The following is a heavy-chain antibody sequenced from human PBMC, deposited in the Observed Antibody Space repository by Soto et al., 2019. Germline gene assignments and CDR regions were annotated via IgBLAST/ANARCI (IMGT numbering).Heavy chain of an antibody. CDR3: AKDSKYSSTWYAEYFQH. CDR2: ISWNSGSI. Sequence: EVQLVEFGGGLVQPGRSLRLSCAASGFTFDDYAMHWVRQAPGKGLEWVSGISWNSGSIGYADSVKGRFTISRDNAKNSLYLQMNSLRAEDTALYYCAKDSKYSSTWYAEYFQHWGQGTLVTVSS. V-gene: IGHV3-9*01. CDR1: GFTFDDYA. D-gene: IGHD6-13*01. J-gene: IGHJ1*01.